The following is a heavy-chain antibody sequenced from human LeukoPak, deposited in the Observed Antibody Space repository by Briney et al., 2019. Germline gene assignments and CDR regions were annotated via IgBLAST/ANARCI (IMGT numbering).Heavy chain of an antibody. V-gene: IGHV4-34*01. J-gene: IGHJ5*02. Sequence: SETLSLTCAVYGGSFSGYYWSWIRQPPGKGLEWIGEINHSGSTNYNPSLKSRVTISVDTSKNQFSLKLSSVTAADTAVYYCAREGVYSSGWYRNNWFDPWGQGTLVTVSS. CDR1: GGSFSGYY. D-gene: IGHD6-19*01. CDR3: AREGVYSSGWYRNNWFDP. CDR2: INHSGST.